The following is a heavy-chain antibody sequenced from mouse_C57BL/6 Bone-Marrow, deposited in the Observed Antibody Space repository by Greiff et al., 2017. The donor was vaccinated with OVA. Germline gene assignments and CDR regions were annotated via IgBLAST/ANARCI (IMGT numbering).Heavy chain of an antibody. CDR3: TTCYYGSSY. J-gene: IGHJ2*01. Sequence: VQLKESGAELVRPGASVKLSCTASGFTIKDDYMHWVKQRPEQGLEWIGWIDPENGDTEYASKFKGKATITADTSSNTAYLQLSSLTSEDTAVYYCTTCYYGSSYWGQGTTLTVSS. D-gene: IGHD1-1*01. V-gene: IGHV14-4*01. CDR2: IDPENGDT. CDR1: GFTIKDDY.